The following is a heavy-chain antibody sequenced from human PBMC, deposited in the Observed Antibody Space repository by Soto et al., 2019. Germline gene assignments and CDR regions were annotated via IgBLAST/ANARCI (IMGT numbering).Heavy chain of an antibody. Sequence: ASVKVSCKASGYTFNSYYIHWVRQAPGQGLEWMGMINPSGGSTNYAQKFQGRVTMTRDTSTSTVYMDLSSLRSADTAIYYCAREGRYCTSANCTHDEFDIWG. D-gene: IGHD2-2*01. CDR2: INPSGGST. J-gene: IGHJ3*02. CDR1: GYTFNSYY. CDR3: AREGRYCTSANCTHDEFDI. V-gene: IGHV1-46*02.